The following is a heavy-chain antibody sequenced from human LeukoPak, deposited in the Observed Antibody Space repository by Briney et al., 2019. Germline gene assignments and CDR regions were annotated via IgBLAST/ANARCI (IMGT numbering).Heavy chain of an antibody. V-gene: IGHV3-48*04. CDR1: GSTFSLYS. Sequence: GGSLRLSCAMSGSTFSLYSLNWVRQAPGKGPEWISYISSSGSTIYYADSVKGRFTISRDNAKNSLYLQMNSLRAEDTAVYYCARDYGDYYDSSGYLNWFDPWGQGTLVTVSS. D-gene: IGHD3-22*01. J-gene: IGHJ5*02. CDR3: ARDYGDYYDSSGYLNWFDP. CDR2: ISSSGSTI.